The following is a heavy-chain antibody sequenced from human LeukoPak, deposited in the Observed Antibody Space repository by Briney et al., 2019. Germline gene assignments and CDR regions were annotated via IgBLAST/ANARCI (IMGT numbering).Heavy chain of an antibody. V-gene: IGHV1-69*06. D-gene: IGHD3-10*01. Sequence: SVTVSCKASGGTFSSYAISWVRQAPGQGLEWMGGIIPIFGTANYAQKFQGRVTITADKSTSTAYMELSSLRSDDTGVYYCARDTDTGNYYGSGSYYSPPGYWGQGLMVTVSS. J-gene: IGHJ4*02. CDR1: GGTFSSYA. CDR3: ARDTDTGNYYGSGSYYSPPGY. CDR2: IIPIFGTA.